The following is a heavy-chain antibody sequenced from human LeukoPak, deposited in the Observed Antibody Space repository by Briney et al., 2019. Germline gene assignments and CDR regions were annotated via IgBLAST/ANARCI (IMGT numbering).Heavy chain of an antibody. CDR1: GFSFTTYS. V-gene: IGHV3-21*01. D-gene: IGHD5-18*01. J-gene: IGHJ4*02. Sequence: PGGSLRLSCAASGFSFTTYSMNWVRQAPGKGLEWVSSITSSSRYIYYADSMKGRFAISRDNAKNSLYLQMNSLRAEDTAVYYCTRNYPIYNYGSFFDFGGQGTLVTVSS. CDR2: ITSSSRYI. CDR3: TRNYPIYNYGSFFDF.